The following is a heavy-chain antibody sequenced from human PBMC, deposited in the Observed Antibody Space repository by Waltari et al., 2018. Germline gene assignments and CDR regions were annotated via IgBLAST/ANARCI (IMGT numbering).Heavy chain of an antibody. V-gene: IGHV3-23*01. CDR1: GFTFKNHA. J-gene: IGHJ6*02. CDR2: MTPDGGT. CDR3: AKWDF. Sequence: DVQLLESGGGFVQPGGSLTLSCVGSGFTFKNHALYWVRRAPGKGLEWVSRMTPDGGTYYADSVRGRFTISRDNSKNMMFLQMSSLRVDDTGIYFCAKWDFWGQGTAVTVSS.